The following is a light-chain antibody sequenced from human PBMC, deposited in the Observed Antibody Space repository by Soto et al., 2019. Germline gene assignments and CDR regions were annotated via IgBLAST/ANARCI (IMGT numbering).Light chain of an antibody. CDR3: LQHSTYPRT. V-gene: IGKV1-33*01. CDR2: DAS. CDR1: QDISNY. Sequence: DIQMTQSPSSLSASVGDRVTITCQASQDISNYLNWYQQKPGKAPKLLIYDASNLETGVPSRFSGSGSGTEFTLTISSLQPEDFATYYCLQHSTYPRTFGQGTKVDIK. J-gene: IGKJ1*01.